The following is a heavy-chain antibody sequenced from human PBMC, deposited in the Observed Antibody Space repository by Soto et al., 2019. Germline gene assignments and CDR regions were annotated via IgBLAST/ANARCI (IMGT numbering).Heavy chain of an antibody. V-gene: IGHV1-69*12. Sequence: QVQLVQSGAEVKKPGSSVKVSCKASGGTFSSYVISWVRQAPGQGLEWMGGIIPMFGTANYAQKFQGRVRIIADESTSTAYMELPSLRSEDTAVYYCGVPTSAYNSNWAPDYWGQGTLVTVSS. J-gene: IGHJ4*02. CDR1: GGTFSSYV. CDR2: IIPMFGTA. CDR3: GVPTSAYNSNWAPDY. D-gene: IGHD6-13*01.